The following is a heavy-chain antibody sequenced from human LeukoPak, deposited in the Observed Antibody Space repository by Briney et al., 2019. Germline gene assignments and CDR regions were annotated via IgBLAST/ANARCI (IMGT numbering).Heavy chain of an antibody. CDR3: ATDGHCSSTSCYRDYYYGMDV. CDR2: FDPEDGET. Sequence: ASVKVSCKVSGYTLTELSMHWVRQAPGKGLEWMGGFDPEDGETIYAQKFQGRVTMTEDTSTDTAYMELSSLRSEDTAVYYCATDGHCSSTSCYRDYYYGMDVWGQGTTVTVSS. CDR1: GYTLTELS. V-gene: IGHV1-24*01. D-gene: IGHD2-2*02. J-gene: IGHJ6*02.